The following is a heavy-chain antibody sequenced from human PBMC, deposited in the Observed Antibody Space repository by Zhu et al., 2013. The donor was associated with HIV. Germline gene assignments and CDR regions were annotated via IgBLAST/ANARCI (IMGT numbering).Heavy chain of an antibody. CDR1: GYRFTDYY. J-gene: IGHJ3*02. D-gene: IGHD5-18*01. V-gene: IGHV1-2*02. CDR2: INPNSGGT. Sequence: QVQLVQSGAEVKKPGASVKVSCKASGYRFTDYYLHWVRQAPGQGLEWMGWINPNSGGTNYAQKFQGRVTMTRDTSISTAYMELSRLRSDDTAVYYCASRGYSYGQGASDDDAFDIWGQGTMVTGLF. CDR3: ASRGYSYGQGASDDDAFDI.